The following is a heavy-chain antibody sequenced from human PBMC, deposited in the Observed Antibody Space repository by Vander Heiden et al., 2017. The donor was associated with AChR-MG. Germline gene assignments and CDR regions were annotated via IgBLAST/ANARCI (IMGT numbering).Heavy chain of an antibody. CDR3: AKDGGGHAFDI. CDR1: GLTFSSYA. D-gene: IGHD3-10*01. Sequence: EVQRLESGGGLVQPGGSLRPSCAAPGLTFSSYAMSWVRQAPGKGLEWVSAISGSGGSTYYADSVKGRFTISRDNSKNTLYLQMNSLRAEDTAVYYCAKDGGGHAFDIWGQGTMVTVSS. J-gene: IGHJ3*02. CDR2: ISGSGGST. V-gene: IGHV3-23*01.